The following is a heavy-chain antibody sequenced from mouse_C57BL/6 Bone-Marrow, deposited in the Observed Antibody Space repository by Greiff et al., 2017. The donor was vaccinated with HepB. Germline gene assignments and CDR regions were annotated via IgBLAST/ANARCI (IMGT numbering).Heavy chain of an antibody. D-gene: IGHD1-1*01. Sequence: QVQLQQPGAELVKPGASVKLSCKASGYTFTSYWMHWVKQRPGQGLEWIGMIHPNSGSTNYNEKFKSKATLTVDKSSSTAYMQLSSLTSEDSAVYYCARSIPHYYGSSPWYFDVWGTGTTVTVSS. J-gene: IGHJ1*03. V-gene: IGHV1-64*01. CDR2: IHPNSGST. CDR1: GYTFTSYW. CDR3: ARSIPHYYGSSPWYFDV.